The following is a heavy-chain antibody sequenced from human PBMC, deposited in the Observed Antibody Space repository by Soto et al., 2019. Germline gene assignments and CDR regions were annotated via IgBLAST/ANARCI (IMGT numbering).Heavy chain of an antibody. V-gene: IGHV4-34*01. CDR3: ARGPSITMVRGVTHDY. CDR1: GGSFSGYY. D-gene: IGHD3-10*01. CDR2: INHSGST. J-gene: IGHJ4*02. Sequence: QVQLQQWGAGLLKPSETLSLTCAVYGGSFSGYYWSWIRQPPGKGLEWIGEINHSGSTNYNPSLKSRVTISVDTSKNQFSLKLSSVTAADTAVYYCARGPSITMVRGVTHDYWGQGTLVTVSS.